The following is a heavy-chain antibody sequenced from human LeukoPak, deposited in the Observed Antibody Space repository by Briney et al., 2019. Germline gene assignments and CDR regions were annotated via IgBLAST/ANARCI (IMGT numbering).Heavy chain of an antibody. V-gene: IGHV1-18*01. CDR3: ASASGWFSGAFDI. D-gene: IGHD6-19*01. J-gene: IGHJ3*02. Sequence: ASVKVSCKASGYTFTSYAMHWVRQAPGQRLEWMGWISAYNGNTNYAQKLQGRVTMTTDTSTSTAYMELRSLRSDDTAVYYCASASGWFSGAFDIWGQGTMVTVSS. CDR2: ISAYNGNT. CDR1: GYTFTSYA.